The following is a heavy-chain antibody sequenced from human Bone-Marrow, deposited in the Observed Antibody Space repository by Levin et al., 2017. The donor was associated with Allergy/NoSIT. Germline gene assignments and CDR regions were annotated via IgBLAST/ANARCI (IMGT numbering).Heavy chain of an antibody. Sequence: PGGSLRLSCAASGFTFSSAYMSWVRQTPGKGLEWVGRIQSQTDGGTSDYATSVKGRFTISRDDSKYTLYLQMNTLQTEDTAVYYGVTDLPDYDSGHSHRADDGLYVWGQGTTVTVSS. CDR3: VTDLPDYDSGHSHRADDGLYV. CDR2: IQSQTDGGTS. CDR1: GFTFSSAY. D-gene: IGHD3-10*01. V-gene: IGHV3-15*01. J-gene: IGHJ6*02.